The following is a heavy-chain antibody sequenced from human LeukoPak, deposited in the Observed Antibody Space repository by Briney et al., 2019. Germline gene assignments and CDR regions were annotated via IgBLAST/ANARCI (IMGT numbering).Heavy chain of an antibody. CDR2: ISGDGGST. CDR1: GFVFKTYS. Sequence: PGGSLRLSXAASGFVFKTYSMHWVRQAPGKGLECVSAISGDGGSTYYANSVKGRFTISRDNSKSTLYLQMGSLRPDDTALYYCAREQPAGSTDYWGQGTLVTVSS. J-gene: IGHJ4*02. CDR3: AREQPAGSTDY. D-gene: IGHD2-2*01. V-gene: IGHV3-64*01.